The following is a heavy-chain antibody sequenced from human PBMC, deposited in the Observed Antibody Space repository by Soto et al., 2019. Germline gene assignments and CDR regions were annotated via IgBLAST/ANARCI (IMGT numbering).Heavy chain of an antibody. D-gene: IGHD3-16*01. CDR1: GGSISSSNW. J-gene: IGHJ4*02. V-gene: IGHV4-4*02. CDR2: IYHSGST. CDR3: APFPRRGGMGGDY. Sequence: QVQLQESGPGLVKPSGTLSLTCAVSGGSISSSNWWSWVRQPPGKGLEWIGKIYHSGSTNYNPSLKSRATISVDKSKNHFPLELSCVTAGDRAVYYCAPFPRRGGMGGDYWGQGTLVTVSS.